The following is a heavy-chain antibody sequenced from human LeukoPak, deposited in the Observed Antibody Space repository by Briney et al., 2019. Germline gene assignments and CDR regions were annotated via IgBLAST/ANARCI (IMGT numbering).Heavy chain of an antibody. CDR3: AREYCSSTSCYVSSFDY. V-gene: IGHV3-48*01. J-gene: IGHJ4*02. CDR1: GFTFSSYA. Sequence: GGSLRLSCAASGFTFSSYAMSWVRQTPGKGLEWVSYIGSSSGTIYYADSVKGRFTISRDNAKNSLYLQMNSLRAEDTAVYYCAREYCSSTSCYVSSFDYWGQGTLVTVSS. D-gene: IGHD2-2*01. CDR2: IGSSSGTI.